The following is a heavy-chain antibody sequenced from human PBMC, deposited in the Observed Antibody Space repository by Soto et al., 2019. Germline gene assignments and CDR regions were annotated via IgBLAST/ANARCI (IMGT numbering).Heavy chain of an antibody. J-gene: IGHJ6*02. V-gene: IGHV4-30-2*01. CDR1: GGSISRGGYS. D-gene: IGHD6-13*01. CDR3: AREIAAAGNYYYYYYGMDV. Sequence: SETLSLTCTVSGGSISRGGYSWSWIRQPPGKGLEWIGYIYHSGSTYYNPSLKSRVTISVDRSKNQFSLKLSSVTAADTAVYYCAREIAAAGNYYYYYYGMDVWGQGTTVTVSS. CDR2: IYHSGST.